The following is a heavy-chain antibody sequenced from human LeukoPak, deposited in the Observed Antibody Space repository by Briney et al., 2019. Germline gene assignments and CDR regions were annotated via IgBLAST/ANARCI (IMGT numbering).Heavy chain of an antibody. V-gene: IGHV1-18*01. CDR3: ARDRGYYYYYGMDV. Sequence: ASVKVSCKASGYTFTSYGISWVRQAPEQGLEWMGWISAYNGNTNYAQKLQGRVTMTTDTSTSTAYMELRSLRSDDTAVYYCARDRGYYYYYGMDVWGQGTTVTVSS. D-gene: IGHD3-10*01. CDR2: ISAYNGNT. CDR1: GYTFTSYG. J-gene: IGHJ6*02.